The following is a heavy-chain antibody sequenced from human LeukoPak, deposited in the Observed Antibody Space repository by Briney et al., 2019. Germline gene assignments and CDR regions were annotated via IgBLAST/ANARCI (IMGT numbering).Heavy chain of an antibody. J-gene: IGHJ6*03. V-gene: IGHV4-39*07. D-gene: IGHD6-6*01. CDR2: INHSGST. CDR3: ARGLGWRTAARPYYYMDV. Sequence: VPPSETLSLTCIVSGGFISSSSYYWGWLRQPPGKGLEWIGEINHSGSTNYNPSLKSRVTISVDTSKNQFSLKLSSVTAADTAVYYCARGLGWRTAARPYYYMDVWGKGTTVTVSS. CDR1: GGFISSSSYY.